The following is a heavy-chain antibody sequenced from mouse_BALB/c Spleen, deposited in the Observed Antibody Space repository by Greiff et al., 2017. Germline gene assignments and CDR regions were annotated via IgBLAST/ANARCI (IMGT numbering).Heavy chain of an antibody. V-gene: IGHV3-2*02. CDR2: ISYSGST. CDR3: ARFPLIYYDYDGAY. J-gene: IGHJ3*01. Sequence: EVKLMESGPGLVKPSQSLSLTCTVTGYSITSDYAWNWIRQFPGNKLEWMGYISYSGSTSYNPSLKSRISITRDTSKNQFFLQLNSVTTEDTATYYCARFPLIYYDYDGAYWGQGTLVTVSA. CDR1: GYSITSDYA. D-gene: IGHD2-4*01.